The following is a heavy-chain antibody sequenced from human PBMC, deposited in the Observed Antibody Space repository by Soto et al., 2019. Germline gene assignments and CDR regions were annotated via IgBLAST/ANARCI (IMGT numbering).Heavy chain of an antibody. J-gene: IGHJ4*02. CDR2: IWYDGSNK. Sequence: GGSLRLSCAASGFTFSSYGMHWVRQAPGKGLEWVAVIWYDGSNKYYADSVKGRFTISRDNSKNTLYLQMNSLRAEDTAVYYCARGVVIVGRKRSEPLDYWGQGTLVTVSS. CDR1: GFTFSSYG. CDR3: ARGVVIVGRKRSEPLDY. D-gene: IGHD2-21*01. V-gene: IGHV3-33*01.